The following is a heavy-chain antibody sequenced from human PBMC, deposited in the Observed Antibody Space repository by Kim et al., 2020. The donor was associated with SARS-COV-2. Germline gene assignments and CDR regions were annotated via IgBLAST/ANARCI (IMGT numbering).Heavy chain of an antibody. CDR2: INSDGSST. Sequence: GGSLRLSCAASGFTFSSYWMHWVRQAPGKGLVWVSRINSDGSSTNYADSVKGRFTISRDNAKNTLYLQMNSLRAEDTAVYYCASETILGVTGMGLNWFDPWGQGCIVTVYS. CDR1: GFTFSSYW. J-gene: IGHJ5*02. CDR3: ASETILGVTGMGLNWFDP. V-gene: IGHV3-74*01. D-gene: IGHD2-21*02.